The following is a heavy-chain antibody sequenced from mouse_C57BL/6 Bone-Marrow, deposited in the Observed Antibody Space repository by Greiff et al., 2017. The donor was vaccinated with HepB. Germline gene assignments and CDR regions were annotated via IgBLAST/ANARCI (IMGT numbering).Heavy chain of an antibody. D-gene: IGHD1-1*01. V-gene: IGHV5-4*01. Sequence: EVQVVESGGGLVKPGGSLKLSCAASGFTFSSYAMSWVRQTPEKRLEWVATISDGGNYTYYPDNVKGRFTISRDNAKNNLYLQMSHLKSEDTAMYYCARGSTVVGGQGTSVTVSS. J-gene: IGHJ4*01. CDR2: ISDGGNYT. CDR1: GFTFSSYA. CDR3: ARGSTVV.